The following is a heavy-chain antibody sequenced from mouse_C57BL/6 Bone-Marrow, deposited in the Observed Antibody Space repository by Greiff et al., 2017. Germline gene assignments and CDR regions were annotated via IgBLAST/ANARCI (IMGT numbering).Heavy chain of an antibody. D-gene: IGHD1-1*01. CDR2: IAPANGIT. V-gene: IGHV14-3*01. CDR3: ASESLYYYGSSHWYFDV. J-gene: IGHJ1*03. CDR1: GFNIKNTY. Sequence: EVQLQESVAELVRPGASVKLSCTASGFNIKNTYMHWVKQRPAQGLEWIGRIAPANGITKFAPKFHGPATITADTSSNTAYLQLSSLTSEDTAIYYCASESLYYYGSSHWYFDVWGTGTAVTGSS.